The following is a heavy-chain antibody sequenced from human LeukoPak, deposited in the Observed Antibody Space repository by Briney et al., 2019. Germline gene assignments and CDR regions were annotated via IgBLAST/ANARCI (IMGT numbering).Heavy chain of an antibody. D-gene: IGHD3-22*01. V-gene: IGHV1-69*01. CDR1: GGTFSSYA. Sequence: SVKVSCKASGGTFSSYAISWVRQAPGQGLEWMGGIIPIFGTANYAQKFQGRVTITADESTSTAHMELSSLRSEDTAVYYCARWGYYDSSGYGSFTFQHWGQGTLVTVSS. J-gene: IGHJ1*01. CDR3: ARWGYYDSSGYGSFTFQH. CDR2: IIPIFGTA.